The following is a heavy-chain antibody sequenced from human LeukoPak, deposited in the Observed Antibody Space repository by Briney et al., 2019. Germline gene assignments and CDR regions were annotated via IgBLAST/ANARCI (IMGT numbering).Heavy chain of an antibody. D-gene: IGHD3-10*01. CDR1: GFSVTTDSYC. CDR2: DYCGGNT. J-gene: IGHJ4*02. V-gene: IGHV4-61*01. CDR3: ARDHFGSLDS. Sequence: ASETLSLTCTVSGFSVTTDSYCWGWIRQPPGKGLEWIGYDYCGGNTNYDPSLKRRVTISVDTSKNQFSLTLTSVTAADTAVYFCARDHFGSLDSWGQGILVTVSS.